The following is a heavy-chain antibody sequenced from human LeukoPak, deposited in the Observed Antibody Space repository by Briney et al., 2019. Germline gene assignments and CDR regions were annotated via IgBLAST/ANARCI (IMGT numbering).Heavy chain of an antibody. J-gene: IGHJ6*03. CDR1: GYTFTSYG. CDR2: ISAYNGNT. V-gene: IGHV1-18*01. D-gene: IGHD2-2*01. Sequence: ASVEVSCKASGYTFTSYGISWVRQAPGQGLEWMGWISAYNGNTNYAQKLQGRVTMTADTSTSTAYMELRSLRSDDTAVYYCAREPREVGYCSSTSCSEYMDVWGKGTTVTVSS. CDR3: AREPREVGYCSSTSCSEYMDV.